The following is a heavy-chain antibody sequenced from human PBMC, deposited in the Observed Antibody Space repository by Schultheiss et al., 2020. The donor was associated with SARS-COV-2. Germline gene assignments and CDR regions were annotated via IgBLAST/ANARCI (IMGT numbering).Heavy chain of an antibody. CDR3: ARSYDSSGYYSVSIFDY. J-gene: IGHJ4*02. Sequence: SGPTLVKPTQTLTLTCTFSGFSLSTSGMCVGWIRQPPGKALEWLALIDWDDNKYYSTSLKTRLTITKDTSKNQVVLTMTNMDPVDTATYYCARSYDSSGYYSVSIFDYWGQGTLVTVSS. V-gene: IGHV2-70*12. CDR2: IDWDDNK. CDR1: GFSLSTSGMC. D-gene: IGHD3-22*01.